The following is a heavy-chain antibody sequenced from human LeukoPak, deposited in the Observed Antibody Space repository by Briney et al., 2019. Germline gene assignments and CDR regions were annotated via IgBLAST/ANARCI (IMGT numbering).Heavy chain of an antibody. CDR1: GFTFSSYG. D-gene: IGHD6-6*01. CDR2: IWYDGSNK. V-gene: IGHV3-33*01. Sequence: PGRSLRLSCAASGFTFSSYGMHWVRQAPGKGLEWVAVIWYDGSNKYYADSVKGRFTISRDNSKNTLYLQMNSLRAEDTAVYYCATSSVRVDYWGQGTLVTVSS. J-gene: IGHJ4*02. CDR3: ATSSVRVDY.